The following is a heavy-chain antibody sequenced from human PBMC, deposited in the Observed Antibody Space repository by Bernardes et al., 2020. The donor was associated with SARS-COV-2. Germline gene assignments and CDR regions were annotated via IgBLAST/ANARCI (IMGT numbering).Heavy chain of an antibody. CDR3: AKDWSRDYYGSWSYTRSMDV. J-gene: IGHJ6*02. CDR1: GFTFSSYS. Sequence: GGSLRLSCAASGFTFSSYSMNWVRQAPGKGLEWVSSISSSSSYIYYADSVKGRFTISRDNSKNSLYLQMNSLRSEDTALYYCAKDWSRDYYGSWSYTRSMDVWGQGTTVTVSS. D-gene: IGHD3-10*01. CDR2: ISSSSSYI. V-gene: IGHV3-21*04.